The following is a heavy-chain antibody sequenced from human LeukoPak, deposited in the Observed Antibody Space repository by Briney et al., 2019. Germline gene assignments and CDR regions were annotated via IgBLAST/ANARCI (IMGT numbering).Heavy chain of an antibody. D-gene: IGHD3-9*01. Sequence: GGSLRLSCAASGFTLRRNWMHWVRQVPGKGLVWGSRISQDGSVTNSADSVQGRFTISRDDAKNTLYFQMNSLRAEDTAVYYCARALTDTRNGLDIWGQGTMVTVSS. CDR2: ISQDGSVT. CDR3: ARALTDTRNGLDI. V-gene: IGHV3-74*01. CDR1: GFTLRRNW. J-gene: IGHJ3*02.